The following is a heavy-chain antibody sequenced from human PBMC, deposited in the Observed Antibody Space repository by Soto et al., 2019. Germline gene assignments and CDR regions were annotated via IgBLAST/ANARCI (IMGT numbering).Heavy chain of an antibody. J-gene: IGHJ4*02. CDR2: ISSSSSYI. V-gene: IGHV3-21*01. CDR3: ARGDYDILAGSFDY. D-gene: IGHD3-9*01. Sequence: EGQLVESGGGLVKPGGSLRLSCAASGFTFSSYSMNWVRQAPGKRLELVSSISSSSSYIYYADSVKGRFTITRDNAKNGLYMQMNSLRAEDTAVYYCARGDYDILAGSFDYWGQGTLVTVSA. CDR1: GFTFSSYS.